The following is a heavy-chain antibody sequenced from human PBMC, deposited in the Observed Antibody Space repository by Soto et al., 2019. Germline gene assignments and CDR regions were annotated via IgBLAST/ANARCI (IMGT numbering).Heavy chain of an antibody. CDR1: GYTFTSYA. CDR3: ARGITLPTPLDY. V-gene: IGHV1-3*01. D-gene: IGHD1-20*01. CDR2: INAGNGNA. Sequence: ASVKVSCKASGYTFTSYAMHWVRQAPGQRLEWMGWINAGNGNAKYSQKFQGRVTITRDTSASTAYMELSSLRSEDTAVYYCARGITLPTPLDYWGQGTLVTVSS. J-gene: IGHJ4*02.